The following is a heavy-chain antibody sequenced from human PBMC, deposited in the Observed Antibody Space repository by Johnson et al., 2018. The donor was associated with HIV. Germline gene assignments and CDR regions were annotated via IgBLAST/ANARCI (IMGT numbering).Heavy chain of an antibody. Sequence: VQLVESGGDLVQPGGSLRLSCVGSGFTFSTNWMHWVRQAPGKGLVWVSRINRDGSSTSYADSVKGRFTISRDNAKNTLYLQMDILGAEDSAVYYCARGRRLYNWNPLPAALYIWGQGTMVPVSS. J-gene: IGHJ3*02. CDR3: ARGRRLYNWNPLPAALYI. CDR2: INRDGSST. V-gene: IGHV3-74*02. CDR1: GFTFSTNW. D-gene: IGHD1-20*01.